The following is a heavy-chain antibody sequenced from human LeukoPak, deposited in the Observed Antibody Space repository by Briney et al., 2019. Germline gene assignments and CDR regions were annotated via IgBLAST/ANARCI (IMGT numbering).Heavy chain of an antibody. CDR1: GWSFNDLD. Sequence: SETLSLTCAVYGWSFNDLDWNWLRQPPGKGRVWLGEINARGDTDYNPSLKSRVTISVDTSKKQFSLRLTSMIAADTALYYCARGQVPAARGYNWFDTWGQGTLVTVSS. J-gene: IGHJ5*02. V-gene: IGHV4-34*01. CDR3: ARGQVPAARGYNWFDT. D-gene: IGHD2-2*01. CDR2: INARGDT.